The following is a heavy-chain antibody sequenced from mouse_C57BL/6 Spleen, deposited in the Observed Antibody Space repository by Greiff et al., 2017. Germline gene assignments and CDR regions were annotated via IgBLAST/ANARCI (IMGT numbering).Heavy chain of an antibody. Sequence: VQLQESGAELVRPGTSVKVSCKASGYAFTNYLIEWVKQRPGQGLEWIGVINPGSGGTNYNEKFKGKATLTADKSSSTAYMQLSSLTSDDSAVYFYARPSDSPAWFAYWGQGTLVTVSA. CDR1: GYAFTNYL. CDR3: ARPSDSPAWFAY. CDR2: INPGSGGT. D-gene: IGHD2-12*01. V-gene: IGHV1-54*01. J-gene: IGHJ3*01.